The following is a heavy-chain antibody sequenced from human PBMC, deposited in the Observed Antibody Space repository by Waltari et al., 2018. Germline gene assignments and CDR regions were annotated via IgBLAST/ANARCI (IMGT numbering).Heavy chain of an antibody. J-gene: IGHJ4*02. CDR2: ISFDDNNK. CDR3: AALNNFWSDET. V-gene: IGHV3-30*01. CDR1: GFALSNDA. Sequence: QVQLGESGAGVVHPETSLRLPCVVSGFALSNDAMHWVRQGPGKGLGWGAVISFDDNNKYYADSVKGRFTISRDNSSSTLYLQMNSLRIDDTAVYYCAALNNFWSDETWGQGTLVTVSS. D-gene: IGHD3-3*01.